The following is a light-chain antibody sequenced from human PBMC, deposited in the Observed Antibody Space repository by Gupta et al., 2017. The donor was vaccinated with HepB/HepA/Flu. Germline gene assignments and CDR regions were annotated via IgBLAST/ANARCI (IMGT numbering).Light chain of an antibody. CDR3: LHLNTFPLT. Sequence: DIQLTQSPSFLSASVGDRVTITCRASQGISSYLAWYQQKPGKAPKILIYGASTLQSGVPSRFSGSGSGTEFTLTISSLQPEDFATYYCLHLNTFPLTFGPGTKVDIK. CDR2: GAS. V-gene: IGKV1-9*01. J-gene: IGKJ3*01. CDR1: QGISSY.